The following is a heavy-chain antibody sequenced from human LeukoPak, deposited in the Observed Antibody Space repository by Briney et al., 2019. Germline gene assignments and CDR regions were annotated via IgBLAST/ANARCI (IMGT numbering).Heavy chain of an antibody. Sequence: SETLSLTCTVSGGSISSSSYYWGWIRQPPGKGLEWIGSIYYSGSTYYNPSLKSRVTISVDTSKNQFSLKLSSVTAADTAVYYCARQGRWLQSRLFDYWGQGTLVTVSS. D-gene: IGHD5-24*01. V-gene: IGHV4-39*01. CDR1: GGSISSSSYY. J-gene: IGHJ4*02. CDR2: IYYSGST. CDR3: ARQGRWLQSRLFDY.